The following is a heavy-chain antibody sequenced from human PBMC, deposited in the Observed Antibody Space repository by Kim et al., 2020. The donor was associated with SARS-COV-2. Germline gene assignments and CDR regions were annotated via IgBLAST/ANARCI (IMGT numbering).Heavy chain of an antibody. CDR1: GFTFDDYA. CDR3: AKDRGPFSSLGWHDGMDV. V-gene: IGHV3-9*01. J-gene: IGHJ6*02. D-gene: IGHD6-6*01. Sequence: GGSLRLSCAASGFTFDDYAMHWVRQAPGKGLEWVSGISWNSGSIGYADSVKGRFTISRDNDKNSLYLQMNSLRAEDTALYYCAKDRGPFSSLGWHDGMDVWGQGTTVTVSS. CDR2: ISWNSGSI.